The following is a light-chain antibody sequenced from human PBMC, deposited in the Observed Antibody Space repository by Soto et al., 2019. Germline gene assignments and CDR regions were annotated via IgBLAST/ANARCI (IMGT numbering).Light chain of an antibody. CDR1: QSVSSN. CDR3: QQYNIWPGLT. V-gene: IGKV3-15*01. J-gene: IGKJ4*01. CDR2: GAA. Sequence: EITMTQSPAALSVSPGERTTLTCRASQSVSSNLAWYQHKPGQAPRLLIYGAATRATGVPARFSGSGSGTEFSLTISSLQSEASAVYYCQQYNIWPGLTFGGGTKVEIK.